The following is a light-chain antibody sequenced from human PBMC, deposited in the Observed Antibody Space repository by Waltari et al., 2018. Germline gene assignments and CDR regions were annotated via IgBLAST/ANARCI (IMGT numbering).Light chain of an antibody. CDR1: QNFDSTF. J-gene: IGKJ1*01. V-gene: IGKV3-20*01. Sequence: DIVLMKSPGTLSLSPGDRATLSCKASQNFDSTFLAWYQQKPGQAPSRLIYGVSSRAPGIPDRFSGSGAETDFTLTISRLEPEDFAVYHCHQFGNSPRTFGQGTKVEVK. CDR3: HQFGNSPRT. CDR2: GVS.